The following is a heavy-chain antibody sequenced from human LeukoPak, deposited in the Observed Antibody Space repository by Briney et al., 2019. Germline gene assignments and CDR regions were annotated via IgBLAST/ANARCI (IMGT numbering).Heavy chain of an antibody. V-gene: IGHV5-51*01. D-gene: IGHD2-15*01. Sequence: HGESLKISCKTSGYSFTNYWIGWVRQIPGRGLEWMGIIYPGDSDTRYSPSFQGQVTISADKSISTAYVQWSSLKASDSAMYYCARDACSGGSCPPESWGQGTLVTVSS. CDR1: GYSFTNYW. J-gene: IGHJ5*02. CDR2: IYPGDSDT. CDR3: ARDACSGGSCPPES.